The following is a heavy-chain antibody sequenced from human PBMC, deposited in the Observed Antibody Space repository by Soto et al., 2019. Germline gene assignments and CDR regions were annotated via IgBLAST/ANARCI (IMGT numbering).Heavy chain of an antibody. D-gene: IGHD6-19*01. CDR2: ISYSGGST. Sequence: GGSLRLSCAASGFTFSSYAMGWVRQAPGKGLEWVSSISYSGGSTYYADSVKGRFTISRANSKNTVYLQMNSLRAEDTAVYYCATLIVVAGRGNGCWGQGTLVTVSS. J-gene: IGHJ4*02. CDR3: ATLIVVAGRGNGC. V-gene: IGHV3-23*01. CDR1: GFTFSSYA.